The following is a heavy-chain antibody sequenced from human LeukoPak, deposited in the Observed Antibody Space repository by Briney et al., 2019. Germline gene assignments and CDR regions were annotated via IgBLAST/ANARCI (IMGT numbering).Heavy chain of an antibody. D-gene: IGHD6-13*01. CDR2: ISGSGGST. J-gene: IGHJ6*03. V-gene: IGHV3-23*01. CDR3: AKNPAAGSYYYMDV. Sequence: GGSLRLSCAASGFTFSSYAMSWVRQAPGKGLEWFSAISGSGGSTYYADSVKGRFTISRDNSKNTLYLQMNSLRAEDTAVYYCAKNPAAGSYYYMDVWGKGTTVTVSS. CDR1: GFTFSSYA.